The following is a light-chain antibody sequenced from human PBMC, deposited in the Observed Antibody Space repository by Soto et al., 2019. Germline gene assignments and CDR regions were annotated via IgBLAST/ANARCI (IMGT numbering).Light chain of an antibody. CDR3: QQYNNWPPLT. CDR2: GAS. Sequence: EIVMTQSPATLSVSPGDRATLSCRASQSVSSNLAWYQQKPGQAPRLLIYGASTRATGIPARFSGSGSGTEFNLTISSLQSEDFAVYYCQQYNNWPPLTFGGGTKVEIK. J-gene: IGKJ4*02. V-gene: IGKV3-15*01. CDR1: QSVSSN.